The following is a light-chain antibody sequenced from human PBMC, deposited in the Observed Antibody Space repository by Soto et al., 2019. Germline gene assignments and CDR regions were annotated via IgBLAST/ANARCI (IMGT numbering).Light chain of an antibody. CDR3: ASYTTSSTYV. CDR1: SSDVGGYSY. J-gene: IGLJ1*01. CDR2: DVS. Sequence: QSVLTQPASVSGSPLQSIAISCTGTSSDVGGYSYVSWYQQQPGKAPKLVISDVSNRPSGVSDRFSGSKSGNTASLTISGLQTEDEADYYCASYTTSSTYVFGTGTKVSVL. V-gene: IGLV2-14*01.